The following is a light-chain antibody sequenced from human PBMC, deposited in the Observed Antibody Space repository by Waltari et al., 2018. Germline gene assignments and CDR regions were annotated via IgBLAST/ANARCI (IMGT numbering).Light chain of an antibody. CDR2: DNN. J-gene: IGLJ2*01. CDR3: ATWDNSLRHVV. Sequence: QSVLTQPTSVSADPGQPVTISCSGSNSNIGNNYVCWYHQLPGTAPKLLIYDNNKRPSGIPDRFFGSKSGASANLGITGLQTGDEADYYCATWDNSLRHVVFGGGTKLTVL. V-gene: IGLV1-51*01. CDR1: NSNIGNNY.